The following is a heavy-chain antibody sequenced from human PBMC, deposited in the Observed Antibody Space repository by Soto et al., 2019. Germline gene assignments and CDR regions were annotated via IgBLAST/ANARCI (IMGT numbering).Heavy chain of an antibody. Sequence: EVQLLESGGGLVQPGGSLRLSCAASRFTFSGYAMSWVRQAPGKGLEWVSAISGSGGSTYYADSVKGRFTISRDNSKNTLYLQMNSLRAEDTAVYYCAKAETTVVTPFDYWGQGTLVTVSS. CDR2: ISGSGGST. CDR3: AKAETTVVTPFDY. J-gene: IGHJ4*02. V-gene: IGHV3-23*01. CDR1: RFTFSGYA. D-gene: IGHD4-17*01.